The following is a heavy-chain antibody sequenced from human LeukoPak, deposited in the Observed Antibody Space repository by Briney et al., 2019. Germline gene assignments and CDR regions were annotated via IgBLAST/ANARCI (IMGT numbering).Heavy chain of an antibody. Sequence: GGSLRPSCAASGFTFSSFAMSWVRQAPGKGLEWVSSVSASGGSTYYADSVKGRFTISRDNSQNTLFLQMNSLRAEDTAVYYCAKAPPLGAMTVYFDYWGQGTLVTVSS. V-gene: IGHV3-23*01. CDR1: GFTFSSFA. J-gene: IGHJ4*02. CDR2: VSASGGST. D-gene: IGHD2-21*02. CDR3: AKAPPLGAMTVYFDY.